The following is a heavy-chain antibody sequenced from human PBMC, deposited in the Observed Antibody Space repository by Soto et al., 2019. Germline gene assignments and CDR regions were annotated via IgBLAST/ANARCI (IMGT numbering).Heavy chain of an antibody. D-gene: IGHD1-26*01. CDR3: ARESGSFGGMDV. CDR1: GGSFSGYY. Sequence: SETLSLTCAVYGGSFSGYYWSWIRQPPGKGLEWIGEINHSGSTNYNPSLKSRVTISVDTSKNQFSLKLSSVTVADTAVYYCARESGSFGGMDVWGQGTTVTVSS. CDR2: INHSGST. V-gene: IGHV4-34*01. J-gene: IGHJ6*02.